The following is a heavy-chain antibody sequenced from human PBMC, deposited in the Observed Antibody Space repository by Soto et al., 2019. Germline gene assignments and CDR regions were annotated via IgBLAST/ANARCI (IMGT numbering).Heavy chain of an antibody. CDR3: ARGSGLIVRGVIGHRFDP. D-gene: IGHD3-10*01. V-gene: IGHV2-70*01. CDR1: GFSLSSSGVC. Sequence: GSGPTLVNPTQTLTLTCTFSGFSLSSSGVCVTWIRQPPGKALEWLALIDWDDDKYYNTSLKTRLTISKDTSKNQVVLTMSYMDPVDTATYYCARGSGLIVRGVIGHRFDPWGPGTLVTVSS. CDR2: IDWDDDK. J-gene: IGHJ5*02.